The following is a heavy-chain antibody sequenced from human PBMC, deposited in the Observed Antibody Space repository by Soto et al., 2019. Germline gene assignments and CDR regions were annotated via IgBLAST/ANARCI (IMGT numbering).Heavy chain of an antibody. V-gene: IGHV3-48*03. CDR3: ARGGIGDIAAAGTFSDY. D-gene: IGHD6-13*01. J-gene: IGHJ4*02. CDR1: GFTFSSYE. CDR2: ISGSGSTI. Sequence: GGSLRLSCAASGFTFSSYEMNWVRQAPGKGLEWVSYISGSGSTIYYADSVKGRFTISRDNAKNSLYLQMNGLRAEDTAVYYCARGGIGDIAAAGTFSDYWGQGTLVTVSS.